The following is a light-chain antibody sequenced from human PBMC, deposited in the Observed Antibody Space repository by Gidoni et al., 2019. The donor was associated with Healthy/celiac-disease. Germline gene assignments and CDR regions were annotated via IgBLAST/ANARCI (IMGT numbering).Light chain of an antibody. J-gene: IGLJ2*01. CDR3: QSYDSSLKV. V-gene: IGLV1-40*01. CDR2: GNS. Sequence: QSVLTQPPSVSGAPGQRVTISCTRSSSNIGPGYGVHWYQQLPGTAPKLLLYGNSNRPSGVPDRFSGSKSGTSASLAITGLQAEDEADYYCQSYDSSLKVFGGGTKLTVL. CDR1: SSNIGPGYG.